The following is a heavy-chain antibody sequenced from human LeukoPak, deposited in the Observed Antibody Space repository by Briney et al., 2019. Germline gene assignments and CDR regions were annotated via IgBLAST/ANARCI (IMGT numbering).Heavy chain of an antibody. V-gene: IGHV4-39*01. CDR3: ARIGLYGVFITSAPDY. CDR1: GDSISRNNYH. CDR2: IFYTGNT. J-gene: IGHJ4*02. Sequence: PSETLSLTCIVSGDSISRNNYHWGWIRQPPGKGLEWIGSIFYTGNTYYNPSLKSRVTISVDTSKNQFSLKLSSVTAADTAVYYCARIGLYGVFITSAPDYWGQGILVTVSS. D-gene: IGHD3-3*01.